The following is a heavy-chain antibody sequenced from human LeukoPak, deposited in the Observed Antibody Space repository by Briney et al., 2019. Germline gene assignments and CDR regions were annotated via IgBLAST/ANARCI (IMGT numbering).Heavy chain of an antibody. D-gene: IGHD5-12*01. Sequence: GGSLSLSCAASGYTFSSYSVNWVRQAPGKVLEWVSYISSSSSIIYYADSVKGRFTISRDNAKNSLYLQMNSLRDEDTAVYYCARWGASGYYNFDYWGQGTLVTVSS. J-gene: IGHJ4*02. CDR3: ARWGASGYYNFDY. CDR2: ISSSSSII. V-gene: IGHV3-48*02. CDR1: GYTFSSYS.